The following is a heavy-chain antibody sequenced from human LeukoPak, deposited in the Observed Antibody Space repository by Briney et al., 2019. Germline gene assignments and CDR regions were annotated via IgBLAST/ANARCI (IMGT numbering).Heavy chain of an antibody. CDR1: GGTVTSSTYF. V-gene: IGHV4-39*07. CDR2: ISYSGAT. J-gene: IGHJ6*03. Sequence: SETLSPTCTLSGGTVTSSTYFWGWIRQPPGKGLEWIGSISYSGATYYNPSLKSRVSMSVHTSKNQFSLKLSSVTAADTAVYYCARDGFYYHYYMDVWGEGTTVTVSS. CDR3: ARDGFYYHYYMDV.